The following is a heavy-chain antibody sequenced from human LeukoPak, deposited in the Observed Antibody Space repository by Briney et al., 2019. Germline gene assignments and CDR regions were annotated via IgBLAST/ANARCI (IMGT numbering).Heavy chain of an antibody. J-gene: IGHJ4*02. CDR3: ATLTTVTPGYYFDY. Sequence: GGSLRLSCAASGFNFSIYSMSWVRQAPGKGLEWVSAISGSGGSTYYADSVKGRFTISRDNSKNTLYLQMNSLRAEDTAVYYCATLTTVTPGYYFDYWGQGTLVTVSS. CDR2: ISGSGGST. CDR1: GFNFSIYS. V-gene: IGHV3-23*01. D-gene: IGHD4-17*01.